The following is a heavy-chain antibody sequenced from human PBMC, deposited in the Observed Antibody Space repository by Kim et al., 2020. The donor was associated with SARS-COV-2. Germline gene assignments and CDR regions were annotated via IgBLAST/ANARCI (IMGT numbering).Heavy chain of an antibody. D-gene: IGHD3-22*01. CDR1: GYSFTSYW. CDR3: ARRAPDYDDSSGYYERAFDI. J-gene: IGHJ3*02. CDR2: IYPGDSDT. Sequence: GESLKISCKGSGYSFTSYWIGWVRQMPGKGLEWMGIIYPGDSDTRYSPSFQGQVTISADKSISTAYLQWSSLKASDTAMYYCARRAPDYDDSSGYYERAFDIWGQGTMVTVSS. V-gene: IGHV5-51*01.